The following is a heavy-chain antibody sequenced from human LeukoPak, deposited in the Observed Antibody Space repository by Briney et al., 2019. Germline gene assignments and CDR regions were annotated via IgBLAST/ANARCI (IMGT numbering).Heavy chain of an antibody. D-gene: IGHD3-10*01. CDR3: AKAESYYYYMDV. V-gene: IGHV3-33*06. J-gene: IGHJ6*03. CDR2: IWYDGSNK. CDR1: GFTFSSYG. Sequence: GRSLRLSCAASGFTFSSYGMHWVRQAPGKGLEWVAVIWYDGSNKYYADSVKGRFTISRDNSKNTLYLQMNSLRAEDTAVYHCAKAESYYYYMDVWGKGTTVTVSS.